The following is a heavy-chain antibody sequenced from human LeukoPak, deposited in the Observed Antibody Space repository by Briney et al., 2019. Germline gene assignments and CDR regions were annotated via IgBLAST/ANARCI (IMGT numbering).Heavy chain of an antibody. Sequence: SVKVSCKASGGTFSSYAISWVRQAPGQGLEWMGGIIPIFGTANYAQKFQGRVTITADESTSTAYTELSSLRSEDTAVYYCARIVGVRVRYFDWLPYYFDYWGQGTLVTVSS. CDR2: IIPIFGTA. CDR3: ARIVGVRVRYFDWLPYYFDY. D-gene: IGHD3-9*01. V-gene: IGHV1-69*13. J-gene: IGHJ4*02. CDR1: GGTFSSYA.